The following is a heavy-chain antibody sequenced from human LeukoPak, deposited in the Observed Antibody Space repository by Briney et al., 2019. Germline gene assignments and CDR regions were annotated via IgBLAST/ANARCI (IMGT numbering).Heavy chain of an antibody. V-gene: IGHV4-34*01. CDR2: INHSGST. Sequence: PSETLSLTCTVSGGSISGYYWSWIRQPPGKGLEWIGEINHSGSTNYNPSLKSRVTISVDTSKNQFSLKLSSVTAADTAVYYCARALGAPYYFDYWGQGTLVTVSS. J-gene: IGHJ4*02. CDR1: GGSISGYY. CDR3: ARALGAPYYFDY. D-gene: IGHD3-10*01.